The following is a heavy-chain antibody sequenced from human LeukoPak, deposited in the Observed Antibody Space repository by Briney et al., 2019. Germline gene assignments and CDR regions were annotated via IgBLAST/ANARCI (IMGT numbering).Heavy chain of an antibody. CDR3: ARGPQYYFDY. V-gene: IGHV4-34*01. CDR2: INHSGST. CDR1: NGSFSTYY. J-gene: IGHJ4*02. Sequence: SETLSLTCTVSNGSFSTYYWSWIRQPPGKGLEWIGEINHSGSTNYNPSLKSRVTISVDTSKNQFSLKLSSVTAADTAVYYCARGPQYYFDYWGQGTLVTVSS.